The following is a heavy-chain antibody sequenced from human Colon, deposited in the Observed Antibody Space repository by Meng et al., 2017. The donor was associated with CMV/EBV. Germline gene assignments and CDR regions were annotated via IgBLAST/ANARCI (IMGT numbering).Heavy chain of an antibody. CDR2: IKQDGSEK. J-gene: IGHJ4*02. V-gene: IGHV3-7*03. CDR1: GFTFSSYW. D-gene: IGHD2/OR15-2a*01. Sequence: GESLKISCAASGFTFSSYWMSWVRQAPGKGLEWVANIKQDGSEKYYVDSVKGRFTISRDNAQNSLSLEMNSLRPEDTGLYYCAKDRSISQLFYDFDSWGQGTLVTVSS. CDR3: AKDRSISQLFYDFDS.